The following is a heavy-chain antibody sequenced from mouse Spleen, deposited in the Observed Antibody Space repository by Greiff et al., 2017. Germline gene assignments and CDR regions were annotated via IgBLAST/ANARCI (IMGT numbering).Heavy chain of an antibody. CDR3: ARRDITTASFAY. CDR2: ISSGGSYT. D-gene: IGHD1-2*01. CDR1: GFTFSSYA. J-gene: IGHJ3*01. Sequence: EVKLVESGGGLVKPGGSLKLSCAASGFTFSSYAMSWVRQTPEKRLEWVATISSGGSYTYYPDSVKGRFTISRDNAKNTLYLQMSSLRSEDTAMYYCARRDITTASFAYWGQGTLVTVSA. V-gene: IGHV5-9-1*01.